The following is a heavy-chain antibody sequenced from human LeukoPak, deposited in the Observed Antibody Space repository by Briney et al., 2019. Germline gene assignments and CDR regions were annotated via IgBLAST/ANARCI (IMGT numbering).Heavy chain of an antibody. J-gene: IGHJ3*02. D-gene: IGHD4-17*01. CDR3: TRLALYGDYRDAFDI. CDR1: GFTFSGSA. CDR2: IRSKANSYAT. Sequence: GGSLRLSCAASGFTFSGSAMHWVRQASGKGLEWVGRIRSKANSYATAYAASVKGRFTISRDDSKNTAHLQMNSLKTEDTAVYYCTRLALYGDYRDAFDIWGQGTMVTVSS. V-gene: IGHV3-73*01.